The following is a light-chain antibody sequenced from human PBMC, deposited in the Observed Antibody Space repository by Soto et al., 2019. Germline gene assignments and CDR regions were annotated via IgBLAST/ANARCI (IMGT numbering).Light chain of an antibody. Sequence: DIQVTQSPPTLSASVGDRLTITCLGSQTISTWMAWYQQKPGKAPKLLVYDASTLQSGVASRFSGSGSGTEFTLIISGLQPDDSATYYCQQYTNTNNPWMFGQGTKVDIK. CDR3: QQYTNTNNPWM. CDR1: QTISTW. V-gene: IGKV1-5*01. J-gene: IGKJ1*01. CDR2: DAS.